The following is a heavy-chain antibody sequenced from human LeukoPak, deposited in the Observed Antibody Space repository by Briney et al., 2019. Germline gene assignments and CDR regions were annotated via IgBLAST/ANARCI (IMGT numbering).Heavy chain of an antibody. D-gene: IGHD4-23*01. Sequence: GGSLRLSCAASGFTFSDYYMSWIRQAPGKGLEWVSYISSSGSTIYYADSVKGRFTISRDNSKNTLYLQMNSLRAEDTAVYYCAKDGGNSQSYYYYYGMDVWGQGTTVTVSS. J-gene: IGHJ6*02. CDR1: GFTFSDYY. CDR2: ISSSGSTI. CDR3: AKDGGNSQSYYYYYGMDV. V-gene: IGHV3-11*01.